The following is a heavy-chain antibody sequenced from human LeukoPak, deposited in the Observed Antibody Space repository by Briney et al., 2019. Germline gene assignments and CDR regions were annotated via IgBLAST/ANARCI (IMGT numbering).Heavy chain of an antibody. CDR2: INPNSGGT. D-gene: IGHD3-3*01. J-gene: IGHJ4*02. CDR1: VYTFTGYY. Sequence: GASLKGSCKASVYTFTGYYMHCVRQAPGQGREWVGWINPNSGGTNYAQTFEVRVTMIRDTSISTAYMELSRLRSDATDVYYCARARYDFWSGYFDYWGQGTLVTVSS. V-gene: IGHV1-2*02. CDR3: ARARYDFWSGYFDY.